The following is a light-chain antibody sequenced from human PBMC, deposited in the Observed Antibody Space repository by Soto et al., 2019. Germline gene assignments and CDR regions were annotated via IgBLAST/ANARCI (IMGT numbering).Light chain of an antibody. V-gene: IGLV2-8*01. CDR2: EVS. Sequence: QSVLAQPPSASGSPGQSVTISCTGASSDVGGYSYVSWYQQHPGKAPKLMIYEVSKRPSGVPDRFSGSKSGNTASLTVSGLQAEDEADYYCSSFGGSNTLVFGGGTQLPVL. CDR1: SSDVGGYSY. CDR3: SSFGGSNTLV. J-gene: IGLJ2*01.